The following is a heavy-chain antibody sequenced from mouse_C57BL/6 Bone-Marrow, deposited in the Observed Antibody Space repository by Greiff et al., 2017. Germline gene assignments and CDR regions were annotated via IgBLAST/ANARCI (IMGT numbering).Heavy chain of an antibody. CDR1: GYAFSSSW. J-gene: IGHJ3*01. V-gene: IGHV1-82*01. CDR2: IYPGDGDT. Sequence: QVQLQQSGPELVKPGASVKISCKASGYAFSSSWMNWVKQRPGKGLEWIGRIYPGDGDTNYNGKFKGKATLTADKSSSTAYMQLSSLTSEESAVYFCALDSSGFAYWGQGTLVTVSA. CDR3: ALDSSGFAY. D-gene: IGHD3-2*02.